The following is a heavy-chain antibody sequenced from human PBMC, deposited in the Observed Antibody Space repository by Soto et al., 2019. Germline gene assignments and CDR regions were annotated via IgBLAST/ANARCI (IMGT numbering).Heavy chain of an antibody. D-gene: IGHD3-10*01. J-gene: IGHJ4*02. CDR1: GGTFNSYT. V-gene: IGHV1-69*02. CDR2: VNPIVGMS. Sequence: QVQLVQSGAEVKKPGSSVKVSCTASGGTFNSYTLNWVRQAPGQRLEWVGRVNPIVGMSSSASKFQGRVTMTEEKSTSKAHMDLTGLKSEDTAVYYCAPIYGSGITHIDSRGQRTLVTVS. CDR3: APIYGSGITHIDS.